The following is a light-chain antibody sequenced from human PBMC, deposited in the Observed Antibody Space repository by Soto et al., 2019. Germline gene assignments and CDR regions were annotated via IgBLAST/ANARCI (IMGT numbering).Light chain of an antibody. V-gene: IGLV2-14*01. CDR3: SSYTRSSTLV. Sequence: QSALTQPASVSGSPGQSITISCTGTSSDVGDYNYVSCYQQHPGKAPKVMIYDVSNRPSGVSNRFSGSKSGNTASLTISGLQAEDEADYYCSSYTRSSTLVFGTGTKLTVL. CDR1: SSDVGDYNY. J-gene: IGLJ1*01. CDR2: DVS.